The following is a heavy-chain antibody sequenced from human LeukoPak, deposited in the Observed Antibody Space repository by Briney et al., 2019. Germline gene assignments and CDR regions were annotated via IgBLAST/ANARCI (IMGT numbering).Heavy chain of an antibody. J-gene: IGHJ4*02. CDR1: GGSISSSSYY. D-gene: IGHD3-10*01. CDR3: AGHLKGYYGSGSYYASDY. Sequence: PSETLSLTCTVSGGSISSSSYYWGWIRQPPGKGLEWIGSIYYSGSTYYNPSLKSRVTISVDTSKNQFSLKLSSVTAADTAVYYCAGHLKGYYGSGSYYASDYWGQGTLVTVSS. CDR2: IYYSGST. V-gene: IGHV4-39*01.